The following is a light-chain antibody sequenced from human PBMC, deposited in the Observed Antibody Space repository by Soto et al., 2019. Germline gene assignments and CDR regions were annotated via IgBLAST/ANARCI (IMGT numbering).Light chain of an antibody. CDR3: QSYDSSLSVVV. CDR1: SSNIGAGYD. CDR2: GNT. V-gene: IGLV1-40*01. Sequence: QSVLTQPPSVSGAPGQRVTISCTGSSSNIGAGYDVHWYQQVPGTAPKLLIYGNTNRPSGVPDRFSGSKSGTSASLAITGLQAEDAADYYCQSYDSSLSVVVFGGGTKLTVL. J-gene: IGLJ2*01.